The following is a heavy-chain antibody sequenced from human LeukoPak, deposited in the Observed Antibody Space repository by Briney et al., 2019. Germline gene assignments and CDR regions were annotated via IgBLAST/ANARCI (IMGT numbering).Heavy chain of an antibody. CDR2: MNPNSGNT. V-gene: IGHV1-8*01. J-gene: IGHJ4*02. Sequence: ASVKVSCKASGYTFTSYDINWVRQATGQGLEWMGWMNPNSGNTGYAQKVQGRVTMTRNTSISTAYMELSSLRSEDTAVYYCAKGKAVAGFDYWGQGTLVTVSS. D-gene: IGHD6-19*01. CDR3: AKGKAVAGFDY. CDR1: GYTFTSYD.